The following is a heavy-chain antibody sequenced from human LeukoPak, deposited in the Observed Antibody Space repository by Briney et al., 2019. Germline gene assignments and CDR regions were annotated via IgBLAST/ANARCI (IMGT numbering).Heavy chain of an antibody. Sequence: ASVKVSCKACGGTFSSYAISWVRQAPGQGLEWMGGINPIFGTANYAQKFQGRVTITTDESTSTAYMELSSLRSEDTAVYYCAGVAARPYWFDPWGQGTLVTVSP. CDR1: GGTFSSYA. J-gene: IGHJ5*02. CDR3: AGVAARPYWFDP. D-gene: IGHD6-6*01. V-gene: IGHV1-69*05. CDR2: INPIFGTA.